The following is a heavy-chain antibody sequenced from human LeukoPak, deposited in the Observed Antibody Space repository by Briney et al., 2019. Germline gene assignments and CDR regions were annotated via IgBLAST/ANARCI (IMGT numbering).Heavy chain of an antibody. CDR3: ARSYSSGWYYFDY. CDR1: GGSISSYY. Sequence: PSETLSLTCTVSGGSISSYYWSGIRPPAGKGLEWIGRIYTSGSTNYNPSLKSRVTISGDKSKNQFSLKLSSVTAADTAVYYCARSYSSGWYYFDYWGQGTLVTVSS. V-gene: IGHV4-4*07. CDR2: IYTSGST. J-gene: IGHJ4*02. D-gene: IGHD6-19*01.